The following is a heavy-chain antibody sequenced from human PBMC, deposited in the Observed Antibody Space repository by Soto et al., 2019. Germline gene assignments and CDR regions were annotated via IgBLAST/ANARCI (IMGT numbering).Heavy chain of an antibody. Sequence: EVQLLESGGGLAQPGGSLRLSCAASAFTFSSYAMSWVRQAPGTGLEWVSAVSGSGDSTYYADSVKGRFTISRDNSKNTLYLQMNSPRAEDTAVYYCAKGQASDCPGCTQDYWGQGTLVTVSS. J-gene: IGHJ4*02. V-gene: IGHV3-23*01. D-gene: IGHD2-21*02. CDR3: AKGQASDCPGCTQDY. CDR1: AFTFSSYA. CDR2: VSGSGDST.